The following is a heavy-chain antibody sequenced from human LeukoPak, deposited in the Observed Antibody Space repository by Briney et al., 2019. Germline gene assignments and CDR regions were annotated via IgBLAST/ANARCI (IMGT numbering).Heavy chain of an antibody. V-gene: IGHV1-69-2*01. Sequence: ATVKISCKVSGYTFTDYYMHWVQQAPGKGLEWMGLVDPEDGETIYAEKFQGRVTITADTATDTAYMELSSLRSEDTAVYYCETGRWLQPLDPWGQGTLVTVSS. CDR3: ETGRWLQPLDP. J-gene: IGHJ5*02. CDR1: GYTFTDYY. D-gene: IGHD5-24*01. CDR2: VDPEDGET.